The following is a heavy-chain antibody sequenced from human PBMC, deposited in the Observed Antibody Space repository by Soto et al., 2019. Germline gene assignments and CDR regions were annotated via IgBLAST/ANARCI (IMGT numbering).Heavy chain of an antibody. CDR3: ARTRSFTLGFYYDGMDV. Sequence: GESLKISCKGSGYSFASYWIGWVRQMPGKDLEWMGIIYPGDSDTRYSPSFQGQVTISADKSLRTAYLQWTSLKASDTALYYCARTRSFTLGFYYDGMDVWGQGTTVTVSS. J-gene: IGHJ6*02. D-gene: IGHD6-6*01. CDR2: IYPGDSDT. CDR1: GYSFASYW. V-gene: IGHV5-51*01.